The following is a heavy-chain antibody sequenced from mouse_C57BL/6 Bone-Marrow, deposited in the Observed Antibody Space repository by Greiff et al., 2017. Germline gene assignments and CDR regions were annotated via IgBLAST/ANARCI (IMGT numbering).Heavy chain of an antibody. Sequence: VQLQQSGAELVRPGASVKLSCTASGFNIKDDYIHWVKQRPEQGLEWIGWIDPEIGDTEYASKFQGKATITSDTSSNTAYLQLSSLTSEDTAVYSSSSCYDNYFDFWGQGTPLTVAS. CDR1: GFNIKDDY. CDR3: SSCYDNYFDF. V-gene: IGHV14-4*01. J-gene: IGHJ2*01. CDR2: IDPEIGDT. D-gene: IGHD2-3*01.